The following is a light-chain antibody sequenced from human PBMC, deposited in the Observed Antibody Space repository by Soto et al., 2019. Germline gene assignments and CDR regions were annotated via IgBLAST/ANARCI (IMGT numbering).Light chain of an antibody. J-gene: IGKJ3*01. V-gene: IGKV2-28*01. Sequence: IVMTQSPLYLPVTPGEPASISCRSSQSLLHSDGYNYLDWYLQKPGQSPQLLIYLGSNRASGVPDRFSGSGSGTDCTLKISRVEAEDVGVYYCMQALQTPLFTFGPGTKVDLK. CDR1: QSLLHSDGYNY. CDR3: MQALQTPLFT. CDR2: LGS.